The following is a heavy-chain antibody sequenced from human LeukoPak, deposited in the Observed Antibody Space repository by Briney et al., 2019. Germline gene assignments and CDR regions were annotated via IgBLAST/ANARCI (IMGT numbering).Heavy chain of an antibody. J-gene: IGHJ4*02. CDR1: GGSFSGYY. CDR2: INHSGST. V-gene: IGHV4-34*01. CDR3: ARAPYSSSWYVDY. Sequence: PSETLSLTCAVYGGSFSGYYWSWIRQPPGKWLEWIGEINHSGSTNYNPSLKSRVTISVDTSKNQFSLKLSSVTAADTAVYYCARAPYSSSWYVDYWGQGTLVTVSS. D-gene: IGHD6-13*01.